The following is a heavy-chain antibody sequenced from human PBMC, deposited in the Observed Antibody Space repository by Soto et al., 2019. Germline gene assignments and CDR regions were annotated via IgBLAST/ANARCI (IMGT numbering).Heavy chain of an antibody. CDR1: GGSFSGYY. J-gene: IGHJ6*02. V-gene: IGHV4-34*01. D-gene: IGHD6-19*01. CDR3: AGFSGSYYYAMDV. Sequence: SETLSLTCAVYGGSFSGYYWSWIRQPPGKGLEWIGEINHSGVTNYKPSLKRRVTISVDTSKNQFSLQLKSVTAADTALYHCAGFSGSYYYAMDVWGQGSTVTVSS. CDR2: INHSGVT.